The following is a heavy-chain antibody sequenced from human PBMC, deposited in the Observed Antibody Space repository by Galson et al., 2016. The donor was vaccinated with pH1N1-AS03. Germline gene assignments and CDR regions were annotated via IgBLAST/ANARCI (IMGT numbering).Heavy chain of an antibody. Sequence: SETLSLTCGVYGGSLSDFYWNWVRQTPGKGLEWIGDGNCRGSISYNPSLESRVSISLDTSKNQFSLRMTSVTAADTAVYYCARGPGATVTTSGPLDYWGQGTLVTVSS. V-gene: IGHV4-34*01. CDR3: ARGPGATVTTSGPLDY. CDR2: GNCRGSI. CDR1: GGSLSDFY. J-gene: IGHJ4*02. D-gene: IGHD4-17*01.